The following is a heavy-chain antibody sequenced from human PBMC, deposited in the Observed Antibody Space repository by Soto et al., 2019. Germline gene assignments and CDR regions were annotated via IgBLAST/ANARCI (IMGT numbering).Heavy chain of an antibody. CDR2: INHSGST. CDR3: AREGTLRFLEWFNVNWFDP. CDR1: GLYFSGYY. Sequence: SETQSLTCAFYGLYFSGYYWSWIRQPPGKGLEWIGEINHSGSTNYNPSLKSRVTISVDTSKNQFSLKLSSVTAADTAVYYCAREGTLRFLEWFNVNWFDPWGQGTLVTVSS. D-gene: IGHD3-3*01. V-gene: IGHV4-34*01. J-gene: IGHJ5*02.